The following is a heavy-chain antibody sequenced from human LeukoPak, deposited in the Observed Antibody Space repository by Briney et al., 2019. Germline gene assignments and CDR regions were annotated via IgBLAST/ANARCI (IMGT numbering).Heavy chain of an antibody. J-gene: IGHJ4*02. CDR2: IYSGGST. CDR3: AKTIPYSSGWYTLFDY. V-gene: IGHV3-53*01. CDR1: GFTVRSSY. Sequence: GGSLRLSCAASGFTVRSSYMSWVRQAPGKGLEWVSLIYSGGSTYYADSVKGRFTISRDNSKNTLYLQMNSLRAEDTAVYYCAKTIPYSSGWYTLFDYWGQGTLVTVSS. D-gene: IGHD6-19*01.